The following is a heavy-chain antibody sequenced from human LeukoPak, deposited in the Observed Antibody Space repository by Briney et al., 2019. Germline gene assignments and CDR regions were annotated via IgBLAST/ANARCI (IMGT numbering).Heavy chain of an antibody. D-gene: IGHD1-1*01. CDR3: AKGQELDDGVFDS. CDR1: GFTFSSYA. V-gene: IGHV3-64D*09. CDR2: ISSNGGST. J-gene: IGHJ4*02. Sequence: PGGSLRLSCSASGFTFSSYAMHWVRQAPGKGLEYVSAISSNGGSTYYADSVKGRFTISRDNSKNTLYLQMSSLRAEDTAVYYCAKGQELDDGVFDSWGQGTLVTVSS.